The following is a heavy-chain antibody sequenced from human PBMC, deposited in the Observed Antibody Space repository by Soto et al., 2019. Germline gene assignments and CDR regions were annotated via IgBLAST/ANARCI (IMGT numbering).Heavy chain of an antibody. CDR2: ISYDGSNK. CDR1: GFTFSSYG. CDR3: AKDNSQTHYYASSGYYYTEYFQH. Sequence: QVQLVESGGGVVQPGRSLRLSCAASGFTFSSYGMHWVRQAPGKGLEWVAVISYDGSNKYYADSVKGRFTISRDNSKTTLYLQMNSLRAEDTAVYYCAKDNSQTHYYASSGYYYTEYFQHWGQGTLVTVSS. D-gene: IGHD3-22*01. V-gene: IGHV3-30*18. J-gene: IGHJ1*01.